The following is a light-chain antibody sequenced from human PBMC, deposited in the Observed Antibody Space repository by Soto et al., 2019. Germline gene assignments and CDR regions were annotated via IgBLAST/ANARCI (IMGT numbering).Light chain of an antibody. CDR3: AAWDDSLNGWV. CDR2: TNN. Sequence: QSVLTQPPSASGTPGQRVTISCSGSSSNIGSNTVNWYQQLPGTAPKLLIYTNNQRPSGVPDRFSGSKSGTSASLAISGLQSEDEAEYDCAAWDDSLNGWVFGGGTKLTVL. V-gene: IGLV1-44*01. J-gene: IGLJ3*02. CDR1: SSNIGSNT.